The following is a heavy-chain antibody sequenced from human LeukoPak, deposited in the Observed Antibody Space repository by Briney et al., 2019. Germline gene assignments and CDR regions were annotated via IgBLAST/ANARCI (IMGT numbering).Heavy chain of an antibody. D-gene: IGHD3-10*01. J-gene: IGHJ6*03. CDR2: ISSSSSTI. Sequence: GGSLRLSLAASGFTFSSYSMNWVRQAPGKGLEWVSYISSSSSTIYYAGSVRGRFTLSRDNAKNTLYQQMNSLRAEDTAVYYCARAGFGESYYYYMDVGGKGTTLTVSS. CDR3: ARAGFGESYYYYMDV. V-gene: IGHV3-48*01. CDR1: GFTFSSYS.